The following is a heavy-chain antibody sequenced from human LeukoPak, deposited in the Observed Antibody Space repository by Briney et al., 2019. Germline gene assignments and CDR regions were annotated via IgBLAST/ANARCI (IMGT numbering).Heavy chain of an antibody. D-gene: IGHD1-1*01. J-gene: IGHJ4*02. CDR1: GFTLSTYG. Sequence: PGGSLRLSCVASGFTLSTYGMHWVRQAPGKGLEWVAFIRYDGSDKFYGDSVKGRFTTSRDNSKNTLYLQMNSLRAEDTAVYYCAKGQLERRGYFDYWGQGTLVTVSS. V-gene: IGHV3-30*02. CDR2: IRYDGSDK. CDR3: AKGQLERRGYFDY.